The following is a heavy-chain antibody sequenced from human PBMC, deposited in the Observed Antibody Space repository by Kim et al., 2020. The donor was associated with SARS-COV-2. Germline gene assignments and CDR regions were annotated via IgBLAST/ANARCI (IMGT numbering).Heavy chain of an antibody. Sequence: SETLSLTCSVSGDSIIDYYWSWIRQPPGKELEFIGYIYSSGSTTYSPPLKSRVTMSVDTSKNHFSLTLNSVTAADTAPYFCARGRKPRYAYAYDIWGQGT. CDR3: ARGRKPRYAYAYDI. CDR2: IYSSGST. D-gene: IGHD1-26*01. V-gene: IGHV4-4*09. CDR1: GDSIIDYY. J-gene: IGHJ3*02.